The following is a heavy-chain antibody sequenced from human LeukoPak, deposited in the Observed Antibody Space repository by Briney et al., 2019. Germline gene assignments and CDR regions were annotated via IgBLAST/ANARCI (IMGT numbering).Heavy chain of an antibody. Sequence: PSETLSLTCTVSGGSISSSSYYWGWIRQPPGKGLEWIGSIYYSGSTFYNPSLKSRVTISVDTSKNQFSLKLSSVTAADTAVYYCASHLSSSWIEYFQHWGQGTLVTVSS. CDR2: IYYSGST. CDR1: GGSISSSSYY. V-gene: IGHV4-39*01. D-gene: IGHD6-13*01. CDR3: ASHLSSSWIEYFQH. J-gene: IGHJ1*01.